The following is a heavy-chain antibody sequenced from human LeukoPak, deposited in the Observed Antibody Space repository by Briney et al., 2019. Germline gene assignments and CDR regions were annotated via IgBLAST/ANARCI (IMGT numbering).Heavy chain of an antibody. V-gene: IGHV4-59*01. Sequence: PSETLSLTCTVSGGSISSYYWSWIRQPPGKGLGWIGYIYYSGSTNYNPSLKSRVTISVDTSKNQFSLKLSSVTAADTAVYYCARDMGYSYGKYYYYGMDVWGQGTTVTVSS. CDR2: IYYSGST. CDR3: ARDMGYSYGKYYYYGMDV. D-gene: IGHD5-18*01. J-gene: IGHJ6*02. CDR1: GGSISSYY.